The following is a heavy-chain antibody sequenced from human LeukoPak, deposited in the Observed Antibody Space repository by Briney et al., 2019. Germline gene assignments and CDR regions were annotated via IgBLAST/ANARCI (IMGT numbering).Heavy chain of an antibody. CDR2: INAGNGNT. Sequence: GASVKVSCKASGYTFTSYAMHWVRQAPGQRLEWMGWINAGNGNTKYSQKFQGRVTITRDTSASTAYMELSSLRSEDTAVYYCARAGVELWFGELSRKQDAFDIWGQGTMVTVSS. CDR1: GYTFTSYA. V-gene: IGHV1-3*01. CDR3: ARAGVELWFGELSRKQDAFDI. J-gene: IGHJ3*02. D-gene: IGHD3-10*01.